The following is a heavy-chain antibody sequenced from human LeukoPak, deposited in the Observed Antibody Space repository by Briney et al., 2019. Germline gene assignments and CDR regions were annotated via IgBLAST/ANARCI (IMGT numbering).Heavy chain of an antibody. CDR1: GYRFTSYG. CDR3: ARACHLVVVAAEGAFFDP. Sequence: ASVKVSCKASGYRFTSYGIGWVRQAPGQGFEWVGWISIYNGKTYYAQSLQDRVTMTTDTSTNTVYMELRSLKSEDTAVYYCARACHLVVVAAEGAFFDPWGQGTLVTVSS. CDR2: ISIYNGKT. D-gene: IGHD2-21*02. V-gene: IGHV1-18*01. J-gene: IGHJ5*02.